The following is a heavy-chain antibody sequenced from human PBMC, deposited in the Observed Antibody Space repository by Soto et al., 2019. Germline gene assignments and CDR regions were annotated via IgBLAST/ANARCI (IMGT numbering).Heavy chain of an antibody. CDR1: GYTFTSYY. CDR2: INPSGGST. Sequence: ASLKVSCKASGYTFTSYYMHWVRQAPGQGLEWMGIINPSGGSTSYAQKFQGRVTMTRDTSTSTVYMELSSLRSEDTAVYYCARASTDPFGPLNLLDYWGEGTMVTVYS. CDR3: ARASTDPFGPLNLLDY. D-gene: IGHD3-16*01. J-gene: IGHJ4*02. V-gene: IGHV1-46*01.